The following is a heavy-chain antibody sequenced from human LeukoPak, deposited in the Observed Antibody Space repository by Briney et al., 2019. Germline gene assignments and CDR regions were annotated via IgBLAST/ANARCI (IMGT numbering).Heavy chain of an antibody. Sequence: PSETLSLTCTVSGASISSYYWSWLRQPAGKGLEWLGRVSHSGSTNYNPSLKSPVTLSVDTSKNHFSHELSSVTAADTAVYYCASSDIVTGTTYYFDYWGQGTLITVSS. CDR2: VSHSGST. CDR1: GASISSYY. J-gene: IGHJ4*02. CDR3: ASSDIVTGTTYYFDY. V-gene: IGHV4-4*07. D-gene: IGHD1-14*01.